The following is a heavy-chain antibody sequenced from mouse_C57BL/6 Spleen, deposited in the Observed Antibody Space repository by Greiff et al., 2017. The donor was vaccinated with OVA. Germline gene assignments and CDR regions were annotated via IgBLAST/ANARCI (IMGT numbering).Heavy chain of an antibody. CDR1: GYSFTSYW. Sequence: VQGVESGAELVKPGASVTLSCKASGYSFTSYWMHWVKQRPGQGLEWIGMIHPYSGTTNYNENFKSKATLTGDNSSSTAYMQLSSLTSEDSAVYYCARLYDAWFAYWGQGTLVTVSA. J-gene: IGHJ3*01. CDR3: ARLYDAWFAY. CDR2: IHPYSGTT. V-gene: IGHV1-64*01. D-gene: IGHD2-3*01.